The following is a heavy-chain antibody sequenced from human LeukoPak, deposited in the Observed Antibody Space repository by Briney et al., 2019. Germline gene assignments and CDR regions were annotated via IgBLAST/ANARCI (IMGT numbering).Heavy chain of an antibody. Sequence: GGSLRLSCAASGFTFSAYAMSWVRQAPGKGLEWVGFIRSKDYGATTEYAASVKVRFTISRDDFKSIAYLQMNSLKTEDTAVDYWARGHSYCGGDCYSSWGQGTLVTVSS. V-gene: IGHV3-49*04. D-gene: IGHD2-21*02. CDR2: IRSKDYGATT. CDR3: ARGHSYCGGDCYSS. J-gene: IGHJ5*02. CDR1: GFTFSAYA.